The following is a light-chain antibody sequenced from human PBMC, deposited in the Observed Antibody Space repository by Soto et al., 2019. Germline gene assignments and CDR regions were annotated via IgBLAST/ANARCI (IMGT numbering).Light chain of an antibody. CDR2: PAS. Sequence: EIVMTQSPATLSMSPGERATLSCRASQSVGTSLAWYQQKPGQAPRLLIYPASARATGIPARFSGSGSGTEFTLTISSLQSEDFAVYYCQHYYNWPPTFGQGTKVEIK. V-gene: IGKV3D-15*01. J-gene: IGKJ1*01. CDR3: QHYYNWPPT. CDR1: QSVGTS.